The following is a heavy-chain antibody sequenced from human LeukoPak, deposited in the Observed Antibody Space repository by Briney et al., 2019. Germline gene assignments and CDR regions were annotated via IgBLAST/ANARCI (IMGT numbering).Heavy chain of an antibody. J-gene: IGHJ3*02. CDR2: ISGSGGTT. CDR3: AKLRARGAFDI. Sequence: PGGSLRLSSAASGFTLSTSDMGWVREAPGKGVEWFYSISGSGGTTFYAGSVKGRFTLSRDNSKNTLYLQMSSLSPADTAVYYCAKLRARGAFDIWGQGTMVTVSS. CDR1: GFTLSTSD. V-gene: IGHV3-23*01.